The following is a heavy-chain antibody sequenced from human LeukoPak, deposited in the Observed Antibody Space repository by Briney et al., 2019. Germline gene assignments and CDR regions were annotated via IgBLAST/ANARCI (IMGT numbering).Heavy chain of an antibody. V-gene: IGHV3-23*01. D-gene: IGHD6-19*01. CDR2: ISGSGGSL. CDR1: GFTFSSYA. CDR3: ARDTSSGWYGSYYYYYYMDV. J-gene: IGHJ6*03. Sequence: GGSLRLSCAASGFTFSSYAMSWVRQASGKGLEWISAISGSGGSLYYADSVKGRFTISRDNAKNSLYLQMNSLRAEDTAVYYCARDTSSGWYGSYYYYYYMDVWGKGTTVTVSS.